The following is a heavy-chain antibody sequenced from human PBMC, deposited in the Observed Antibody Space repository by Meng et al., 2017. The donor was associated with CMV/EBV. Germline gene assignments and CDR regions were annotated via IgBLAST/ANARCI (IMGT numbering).Heavy chain of an antibody. CDR1: GFTFSSYG. CDR3: ARAKMNWNVIDAFDI. V-gene: IGHV3-33*01. D-gene: IGHD1-1*01. Sequence: GESLKISCAASGFTFSSYGMHWVRQAPGKGLEGVAVIWYDGSNKYYADSVKGRFTISRDNSKNTLYLQMNSLRAEDTAVYYCARAKMNWNVIDAFDIWGQGTMVTVSS. CDR2: IWYDGSNK. J-gene: IGHJ3*02.